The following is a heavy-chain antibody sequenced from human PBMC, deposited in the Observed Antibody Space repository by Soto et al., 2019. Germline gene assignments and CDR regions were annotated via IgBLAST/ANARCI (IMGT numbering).Heavy chain of an antibody. CDR2: ISYDGSNK. CDR1: GFTFSSYG. J-gene: IGHJ3*02. D-gene: IGHD3-3*01. Sequence: GGSLRLSCAASGFTFSSYGRHWVRQAPGKGLEWVAVISYDGSNKYYADSVKGRFTISRDNSKNTLYLQMNSLRAEDTAVYYCAKVEIFGVVMGAFDIWGQGTMVTVSS. CDR3: AKVEIFGVVMGAFDI. V-gene: IGHV3-30*18.